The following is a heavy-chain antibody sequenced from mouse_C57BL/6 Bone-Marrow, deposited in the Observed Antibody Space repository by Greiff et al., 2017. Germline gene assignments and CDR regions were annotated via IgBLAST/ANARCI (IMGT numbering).Heavy chain of an antibody. V-gene: IGHV1-15*01. CDR3: TRSFITTVVAFDR. CDR1: GYTFTDYE. D-gene: IGHD1-1*01. J-gene: IGHJ2*01. CDR2: IDPETGGT. Sequence: VQLQQSGAELVRPGASVTMSCKASGYTFTDYEMHWVKQTPVHGLEWIGAIDPETGGTAYNQKFKGKAILTADKSSSTAYMELRSLTSEDSAVYYCTRSFITTVVAFDRWGQGTTLTVSS.